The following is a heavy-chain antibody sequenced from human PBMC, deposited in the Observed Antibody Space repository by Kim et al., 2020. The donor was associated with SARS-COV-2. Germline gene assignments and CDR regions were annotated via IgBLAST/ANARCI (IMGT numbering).Heavy chain of an antibody. CDR3: AGGGEMATISLDY. D-gene: IGHD5-12*01. J-gene: IGHJ4*02. Sequence: YANPVKGRFTISRDNYKNTLYLQMSSRGAEETAVYYCAGGGEMATISLDYWGQGTLVTVSS. V-gene: IGHV3-30*15.